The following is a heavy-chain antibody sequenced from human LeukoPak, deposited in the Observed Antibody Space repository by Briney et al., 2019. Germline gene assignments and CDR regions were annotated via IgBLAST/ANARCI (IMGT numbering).Heavy chain of an antibody. CDR2: INKGGST. CDR1: GGCTGSTTYF. CDR3: AREDDVNTDDAYDV. V-gene: IGHV4-39*02. J-gene: IGHJ3*01. D-gene: IGHD3-10*02. Sequence: PSETLSLTCSVSGGCTGSTTYFWAWIRQPPGKGLEWIGTINKGGSTYYSPSLRSRVTIAVDTSKNQFSLRLSSVAAADTSVYYCAREDDVNTDDAYDVWGQGTTVTVSS.